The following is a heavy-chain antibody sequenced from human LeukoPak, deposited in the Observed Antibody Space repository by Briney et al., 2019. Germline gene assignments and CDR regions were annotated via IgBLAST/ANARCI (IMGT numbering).Heavy chain of an antibody. D-gene: IGHD3-10*01. J-gene: IGHJ5*02. CDR2: IYYSGTT. V-gene: IGHV4-39*01. CDR1: GGSVSSTNYY. CDR3: ARHDYYGSLNWFDP. Sequence: SETLSLTCTVSGGSVSSTNYYWGWIRQPPGEGLEWIGSIYYSGTTYYNPSLKSRVTISLDTSKDQFSLKLSSATAADMAVYYCARHDYYGSLNWFDPWGQGTLVTVSS.